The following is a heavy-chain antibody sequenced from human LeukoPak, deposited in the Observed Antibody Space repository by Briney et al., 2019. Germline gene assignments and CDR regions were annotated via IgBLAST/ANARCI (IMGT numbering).Heavy chain of an antibody. V-gene: IGHV4-34*01. CDR3: ARSLLGNVGYDY. CDR1: GGSFSGYY. CDR2: INHSGST. J-gene: IGHJ4*02. D-gene: IGHD2-8*02. Sequence: PSETLSLTCAVYGGSFSGYYWSWIRQPPGKGLEWIGEINHSGSTNYNPSLKSRVTISVDTSKNQFSLKLSSVTAADTAVYYCARSLLGNVGYDYWGQGTLVTVSS.